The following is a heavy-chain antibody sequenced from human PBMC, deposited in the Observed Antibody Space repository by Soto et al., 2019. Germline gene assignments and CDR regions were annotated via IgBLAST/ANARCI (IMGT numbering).Heavy chain of an antibody. Sequence: GASVKVSCKASEDTFRNYAISWVRQAPGQGLEWMGGIIPIFGTANYAQKFQGRVTITADTSANTVYLELSSLRSEDTAVYYCASTKEYCSSTSCQKDDAFDIWGQGTMVTVSS. CDR2: IIPIFGTA. CDR1: EDTFRNYA. J-gene: IGHJ3*02. D-gene: IGHD2-2*01. CDR3: ASTKEYCSSTSCQKDDAFDI. V-gene: IGHV1-69*06.